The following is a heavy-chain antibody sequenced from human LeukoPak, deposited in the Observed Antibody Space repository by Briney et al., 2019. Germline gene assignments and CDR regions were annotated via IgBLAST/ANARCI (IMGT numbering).Heavy chain of an antibody. V-gene: IGHV3-21*04. CDR3: AREFTFDAFDI. J-gene: IGHJ3*02. CDR2: ISSSSSYI. CDR1: GFTFSSYS. Sequence: GGSLRLSCAASGFTFSSYSMNWVRQAPGKGLEWVSSISSSSSYIYYADAVKGRFTISRDNAKNSLYLHMNSLRAEDTAVYSCAREFTFDAFDIWGLGTMVTVSS.